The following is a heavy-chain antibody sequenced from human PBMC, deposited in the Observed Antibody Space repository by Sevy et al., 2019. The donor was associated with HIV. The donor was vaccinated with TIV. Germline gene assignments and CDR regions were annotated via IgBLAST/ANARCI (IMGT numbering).Heavy chain of an antibody. J-gene: IGHJ3*01. CDR3: ATGTTDSSISWVFDV. V-gene: IGHV3-23*01. Sequence: GGSLRLSCAASGFTFFSHVMSWVRQAPGKVLEWVSGLSGSGGTTYSADSVKGRFSISRDNSKNKLYLQMSSLRIEDTAVYYCATGTTDSSISWVFDVWGQGTMVTVSS. CDR2: LSGSGGTT. D-gene: IGHD6-13*01. CDR1: GFTFFSHV.